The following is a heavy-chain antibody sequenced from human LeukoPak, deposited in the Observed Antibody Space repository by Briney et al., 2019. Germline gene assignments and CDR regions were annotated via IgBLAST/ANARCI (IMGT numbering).Heavy chain of an antibody. CDR1: GFTFSSYS. CDR3: AKTTGDYYDSSGYYYSVLFQH. V-gene: IGHV3-21*01. Sequence: GGSLRLSCAASGFTFSSYSMNWVRQAPGKGLEWVSSISSSSSYIYYADSVKGRFTISRDNSKNTLYLQMNSLRAEDTAVYYCAKTTGDYYDSSGYYYSVLFQHWGQGTLVTVSS. J-gene: IGHJ1*01. D-gene: IGHD3-22*01. CDR2: ISSSSSYI.